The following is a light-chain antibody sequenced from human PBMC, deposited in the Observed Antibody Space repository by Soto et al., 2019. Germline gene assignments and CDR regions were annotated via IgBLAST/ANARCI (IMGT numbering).Light chain of an antibody. V-gene: IGKV1-12*01. CDR3: QQGDSFPLT. CDR1: QGVGTW. J-gene: IGKJ4*01. CDR2: TAS. Sequence: DIQMTQSPSSVSASVGDRVTITCRASQGVGTWLAWFQQKPGEAPRLLIYTASTLHSGVPSRCSGSGSGTDFTLTITSLQPEDFATYYCQQGDSFPLTFGGGTMVEIK.